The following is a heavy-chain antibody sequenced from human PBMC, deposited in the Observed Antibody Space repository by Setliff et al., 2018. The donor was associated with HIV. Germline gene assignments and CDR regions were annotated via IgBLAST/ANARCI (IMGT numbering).Heavy chain of an antibody. CDR2: IHSSGST. V-gene: IGHV4-38-2*01. D-gene: IGHD3-10*01. Sequence: SETLSLTCAVSGYSISSGYYWGWIRQPPGRGLEWIGNIHSSGSTYYNPSLKSRVTISGDTSKNQFSLKLSSVTAADTAVYYCARLSLSRVRGIINSGERFCDYWGQGALATVS. CDR1: GYSISSGYY. CDR3: ARLSLSRVRGIINSGERFCDY. J-gene: IGHJ4*02.